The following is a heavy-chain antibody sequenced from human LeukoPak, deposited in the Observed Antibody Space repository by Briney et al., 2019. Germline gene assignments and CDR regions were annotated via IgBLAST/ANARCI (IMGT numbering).Heavy chain of an antibody. CDR2: ISGSGSST. J-gene: IGHJ4*02. CDR3: ARELLTLDY. D-gene: IGHD3-10*01. V-gene: IGHV3-23*01. Sequence: GGSLRLSCAASGFTFTSYAMNWVRQAPGKGLEWVSTISGSGSSTHYVDSVKGRFTISRDNSENTLYLQMNSLRAEDTAVYYCARELLTLDYWGQGTLVTVSS. CDR1: GFTFTSYA.